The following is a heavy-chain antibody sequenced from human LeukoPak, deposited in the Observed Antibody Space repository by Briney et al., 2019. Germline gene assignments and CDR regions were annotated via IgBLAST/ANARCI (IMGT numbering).Heavy chain of an antibody. J-gene: IGHJ4*02. Sequence: ASVKISCKASVGTFSTFAISWVLQAPGQGLEWMGGIIPMFAAANYPQKFQGRLTIIADESTSSAHMELTSLRAEDTAIYYCALPSVIGTSTYYFDYWGQGTLVTVSS. CDR3: ALPSVIGTSTYYFDY. V-gene: IGHV1-69*13. CDR1: VGTFSTFA. CDR2: IIPMFAAA. D-gene: IGHD3-16*02.